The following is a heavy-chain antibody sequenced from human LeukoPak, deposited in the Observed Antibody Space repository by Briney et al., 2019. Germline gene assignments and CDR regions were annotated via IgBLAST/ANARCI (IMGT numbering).Heavy chain of an antibody. CDR3: ARQGLIVMAGEGDFDY. V-gene: IGHV4-39*01. CDR1: GGSISSSDYY. J-gene: IGHJ4*02. D-gene: IGHD5-24*01. Sequence: PSETLSLTCTVSGGSISSSDYYWVWIRQPPGRSLEWIGSIYYSGNTHYNPSLKSRVTISVDTSKNQFSLKLSSVTAADTAVYYCARQGLIVMAGEGDFDYWGQGTLVTVSS. CDR2: IYYSGNT.